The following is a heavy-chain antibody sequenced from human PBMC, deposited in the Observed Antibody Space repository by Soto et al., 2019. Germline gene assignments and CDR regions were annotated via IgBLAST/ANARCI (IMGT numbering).Heavy chain of an antibody. Sequence: LSLPCTVSGGSISRYYWSWIRLPPGKGLEWIGYVSYSGGTNYNPSLKGRITISLDTSKTQFSLKLSSATAADTALYFCASVEASAGNLAPYYFDSWGQGTLVTVSS. V-gene: IGHV4-59*01. CDR1: GGSISRYY. CDR2: VSYSGGT. J-gene: IGHJ4*02. D-gene: IGHD5-12*01. CDR3: ASVEASAGNLAPYYFDS.